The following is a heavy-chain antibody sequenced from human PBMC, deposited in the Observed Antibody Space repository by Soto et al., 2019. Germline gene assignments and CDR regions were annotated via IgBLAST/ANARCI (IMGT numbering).Heavy chain of an antibody. CDR2: INHSGST. J-gene: IGHJ5*02. V-gene: IGHV4-34*01. Sequence: PSETLSLTCAVYGGSFSGYYWSWIRQPPGKGLEWIGEINHSGSTNYNPSLKSRVTISVDTSKNQFSLKLSSVTAADTAVYYCARSTRRDYDFWSARLRNNWFDPWGQGTLVTVSS. D-gene: IGHD3-3*01. CDR3: ARSTRRDYDFWSARLRNNWFDP. CDR1: GGSFSGYY.